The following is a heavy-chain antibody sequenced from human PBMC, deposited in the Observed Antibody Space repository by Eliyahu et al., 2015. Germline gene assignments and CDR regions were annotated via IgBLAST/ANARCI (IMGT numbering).Heavy chain of an antibody. Sequence: VQLVESGGGLVKPGGSLTLSCAASGFPFNXYTMNWVRQAPGKGLEWVSSISTSSSYIYYADSVEGRFTISRHNAKNSLYLQLNSLRAEDTAVYYCARSSCSSASCYPYYFDYWGQGILVTVSS. V-gene: IGHV3-21*01. CDR2: ISTSSSYI. D-gene: IGHD2-2*01. CDR1: GFPFNXYT. J-gene: IGHJ4*02. CDR3: ARSSCSSASCYPYYFDY.